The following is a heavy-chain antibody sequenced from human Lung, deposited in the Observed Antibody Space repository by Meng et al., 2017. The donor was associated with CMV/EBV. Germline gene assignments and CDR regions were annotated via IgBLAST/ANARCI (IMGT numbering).Heavy chain of an antibody. CDR3: ARDVDTTLVGSGWFDP. CDR1: GGTFSNYG. CDR2: IIPILGLT. Sequence: QVQLGQSGTEVKKPGSSVKVSCTASGGTFSNYGISWLRQAPGQGLEWMGGIIPILGLTNYAQKFQGRVTITADKSPTTAYLELSSLRSADTAVYYCARDVDTTLVGSGWFDPWGQGTLVTVSS. J-gene: IGHJ5*02. D-gene: IGHD5-18*01. V-gene: IGHV1-69*10.